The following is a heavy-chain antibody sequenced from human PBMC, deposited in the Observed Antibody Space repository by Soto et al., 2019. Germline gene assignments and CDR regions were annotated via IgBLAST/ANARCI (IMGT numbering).Heavy chain of an antibody. Sequence: SETLSLTCTVSGGSISSGGYYWRWIRQHPGKGLEWIGYIYYSGSTYYNPSLKSRVTISVDTSKNQFSLKLSSVTAADTAVYYCARLYTVTIDYWGQGTLVTVS. CDR3: ARLYTVTIDY. V-gene: IGHV4-31*03. CDR2: IYYSGST. CDR1: GGSISSGGYY. D-gene: IGHD4-17*01. J-gene: IGHJ4*02.